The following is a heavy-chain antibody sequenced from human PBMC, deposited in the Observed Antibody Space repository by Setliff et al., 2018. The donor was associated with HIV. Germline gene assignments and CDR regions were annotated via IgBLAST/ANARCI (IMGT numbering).Heavy chain of an antibody. CDR1: GFAFRNYI. Sequence: PGGSLRLSCAASGFAFRNYIFHWVRQAPGKGLEWVAFIRLDGSDKFYADSVKGRFTISRDNSKNMVYLEMNNLRGEDSALYYCARTDSSGYYYGGVYWGQGTLVTVSS. CDR2: IRLDGSDK. J-gene: IGHJ4*02. CDR3: ARTDSSGYYYGGVY. D-gene: IGHD3-22*01. V-gene: IGHV3-30*07.